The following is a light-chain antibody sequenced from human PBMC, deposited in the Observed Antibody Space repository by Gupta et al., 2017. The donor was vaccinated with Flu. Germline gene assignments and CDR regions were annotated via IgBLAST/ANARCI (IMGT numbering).Light chain of an antibody. CDR2: GNN. V-gene: IGLV1-44*01. CDR3: AAWDDSLNTVV. CDR1: TSNLGSNA. J-gene: IGLJ2*01. Sequence: QSVLAQPPSASETPGPRVTISCSGSTSNLGSNAVNWYQQLPGTAPKLLIFGNNQRPSGVPERFSGSKSGTSASLAISGLQSEDEADYSCAAWDDSLNTVVFGGGTKLTVL.